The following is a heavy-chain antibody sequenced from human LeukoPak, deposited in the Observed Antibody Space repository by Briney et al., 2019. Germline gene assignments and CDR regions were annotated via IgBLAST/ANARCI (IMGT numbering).Heavy chain of an antibody. J-gene: IGHJ4*02. CDR3: AREGGSSDL. V-gene: IGHV1-69*06. Sequence: SVKVSCKGSGGTFSSYAISWVRQAPGQRLEWMGEIIPIFGTANYAQKFQGRVTITADKSTSTAYMELSSLRSEDTAVYYCAREGGSSDLWGQGTLVTVSS. CDR2: IIPIFGTA. CDR1: GGTFSSYA. D-gene: IGHD6-19*01.